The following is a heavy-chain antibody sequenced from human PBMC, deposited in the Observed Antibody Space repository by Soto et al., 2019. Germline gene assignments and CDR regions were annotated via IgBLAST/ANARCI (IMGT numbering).Heavy chain of an antibody. V-gene: IGHV3-7*01. CDR1: GFSFTSHW. CDR3: ARNRGWEALDY. CDR2: INPDESTR. Sequence: EVQLVESEGGLVQPGGSLRLSCATSGFSFTSHWMNWVRQAPGKGLEWVANINPDESTRNYAGSVRGRFTISRGNAKNSLYLQLDSLRAEDTAVYFCARNRGWEALDYWGQGTLVTVSS. D-gene: IGHD6-19*01. J-gene: IGHJ4*02.